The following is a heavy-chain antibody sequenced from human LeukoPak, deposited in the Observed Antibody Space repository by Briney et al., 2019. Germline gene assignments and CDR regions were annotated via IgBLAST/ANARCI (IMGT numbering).Heavy chain of an antibody. V-gene: IGHV3-7*01. D-gene: IGHD3-22*01. CDR3: ARDTTYCESSAYYDSYDI. Sequence: PGGSLRLSCEASGFNFSMYWMAWVRQAPGKGLEWVANIKRDGSERHCLDSVRGRFTVSRDTAKNSLYLQLNSLRAEDTAVYFCARDTTYCESSAYYDSYDIWGQGTMVTVSS. CDR2: IKRDGSER. J-gene: IGHJ3*02. CDR1: GFNFSMYW.